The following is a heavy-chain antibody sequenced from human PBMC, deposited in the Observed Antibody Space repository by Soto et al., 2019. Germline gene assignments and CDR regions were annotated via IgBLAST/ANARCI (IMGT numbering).Heavy chain of an antibody. J-gene: IGHJ4*02. V-gene: IGHV1-58*01. CDR2: IVVGSGNT. Sequence: SVKVSCKASGFTFTSSAVQWVRQARGQRLEWIGWIVVGSGNTNYAQRFQERVTITRDMSTSTAYMELSSLRSEDTAVYYCAADGYYDSSGYVDYWGQGTLVTVSS. CDR3: AADGYYDSSGYVDY. CDR1: GFTFTSSA. D-gene: IGHD3-22*01.